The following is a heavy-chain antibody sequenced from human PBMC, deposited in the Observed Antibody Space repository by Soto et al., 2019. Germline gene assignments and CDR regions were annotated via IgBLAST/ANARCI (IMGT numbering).Heavy chain of an antibody. D-gene: IGHD3-10*01. Sequence: PGESLKISCKGSGYSFTSYWIGWVRQMPGKGLEWTGVIYPGDSDTSNSPSFQGQVTISADKSISTAYLQWSSLKASDTAMYYCARLLVRGVFSTPYDWFDPWGQGTLVTVSS. CDR1: GYSFTSYW. CDR3: ARLLVRGVFSTPYDWFDP. J-gene: IGHJ5*02. V-gene: IGHV5-51*01. CDR2: IYPGDSDT.